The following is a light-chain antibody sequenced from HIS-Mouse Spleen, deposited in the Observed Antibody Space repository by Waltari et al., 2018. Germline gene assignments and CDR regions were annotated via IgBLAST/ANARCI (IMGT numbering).Light chain of an antibody. Sequence: QSVLTQPPSASGTPGPRVTIPCSGSRSNIGSNTVNWYQQLPGTAPKPLIYSNNQRPSGVPDRFSGSKSGTSASLAISGLQSEDEADYYCAAWDDSLNGYVFGTGTKVTVL. CDR3: AAWDDSLNGYV. CDR1: RSNIGSNT. CDR2: SNN. V-gene: IGLV1-44*01. J-gene: IGLJ1*01.